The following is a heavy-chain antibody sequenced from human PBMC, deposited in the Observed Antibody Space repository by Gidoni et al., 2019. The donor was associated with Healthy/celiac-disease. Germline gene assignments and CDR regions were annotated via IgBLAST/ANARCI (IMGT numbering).Heavy chain of an antibody. CDR2: IYYSRST. D-gene: IGHD5-12*01. Sequence: QLQLQESGPGLVKPSETLSLTCTVSGGSISSSSYYWGWIRQPPGKGLEWIGCIYYSRSTYYNPSHKSRVTISVDTSKNQFSLKLSSVTAADTAVYYCARLGLISGYDYWGQGTLVTVSS. V-gene: IGHV4-39*01. J-gene: IGHJ4*02. CDR1: GGSISSSSYY. CDR3: ARLGLISGYDY.